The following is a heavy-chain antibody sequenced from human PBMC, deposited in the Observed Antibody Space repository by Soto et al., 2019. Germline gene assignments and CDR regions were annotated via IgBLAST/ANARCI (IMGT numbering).Heavy chain of an antibody. D-gene: IGHD4-17*01. Sequence: QVQLQESGPGLVKPSQTLSLTCTVSGGSISSGGYYWSWIRQHPGKGLEWIGYIYYSGSTYYNPSLKSRVTISVDTSKNQFSLKLGSVTAAETAVYYCARDSGVYGGELGFDAFDIWGQGTMVTVSS. CDR2: IYYSGST. J-gene: IGHJ3*02. CDR1: GGSISSGGYY. CDR3: ARDSGVYGGELGFDAFDI. V-gene: IGHV4-31*03.